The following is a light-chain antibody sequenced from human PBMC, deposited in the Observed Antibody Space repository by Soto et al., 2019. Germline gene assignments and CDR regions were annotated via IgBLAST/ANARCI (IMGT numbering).Light chain of an antibody. V-gene: IGKV3D-11*02. CDR2: GAS. CDR1: QSVGSY. J-gene: IGKJ2*03. Sequence: ETVLTQSPDTLSLSPGERVTLSCRASQSVGSYLVWYQQKPGQAPRLLIYGASNRATGIPARFSGSGAGTDVTLTISSLEPEDFSVYYWEPRSNGFGQGNKLVIK. CDR3: EPRSNG.